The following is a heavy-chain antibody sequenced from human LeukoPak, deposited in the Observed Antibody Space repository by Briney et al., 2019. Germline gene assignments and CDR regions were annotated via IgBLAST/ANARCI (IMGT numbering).Heavy chain of an antibody. D-gene: IGHD2-2*01. CDR1: GYSFTSYW. Sequence: GESLKISCKGSGYSFTSYWIGWVCQMPGKGLEWMGIIYPGDSDTRYSPSFQGQVTISADKSISTAYLQWSSLKASDTAMYYCARHMGVPPFFYYYYYYMDVWGKGTTLTVSS. CDR3: ARHMGVPPFFYYYYYYMDV. J-gene: IGHJ6*03. V-gene: IGHV5-51*01. CDR2: IYPGDSDT.